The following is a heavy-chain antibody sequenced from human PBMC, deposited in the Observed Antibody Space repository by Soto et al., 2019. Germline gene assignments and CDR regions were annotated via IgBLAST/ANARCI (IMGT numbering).Heavy chain of an antibody. D-gene: IGHD6-13*01. CDR3: ARVGSSWYRDYYYYMDV. J-gene: IGHJ6*03. Sequence: QVQLVESGGGVVQPGRPLRLSCAASGFTFSSYGMHWVHQAPGKGLEWVAVIWYDGSNKYYADSVKGRFTISRDNSKNTLYLQMNSLKAEDTAVYYCARVGSSWYRDYYYYMDVWGKGTTVTVSS. CDR1: GFTFSSYG. CDR2: IWYDGSNK. V-gene: IGHV3-33*01.